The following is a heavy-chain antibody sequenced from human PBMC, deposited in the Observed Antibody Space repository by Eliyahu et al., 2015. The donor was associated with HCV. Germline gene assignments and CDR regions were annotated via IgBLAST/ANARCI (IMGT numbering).Heavy chain of an antibody. CDR2: IKSKTDGGTT. Sequence: EVQLVESGGGLVKPGGSLRLSCAASGFTFSKAWMSWVRPAPGEGVEWSGRIKSKTDGGTTDYAAPAKGRFTISRDDSKSTLYLQMNSLKTEDTAVYYCTTGAPGGFDYYLDVWGQGTTVTVSS. V-gene: IGHV3-15*01. CDR1: GFTFSKAW. CDR3: TTGAPGGFDYYLDV. J-gene: IGHJ6*03. D-gene: IGHD3-10*01.